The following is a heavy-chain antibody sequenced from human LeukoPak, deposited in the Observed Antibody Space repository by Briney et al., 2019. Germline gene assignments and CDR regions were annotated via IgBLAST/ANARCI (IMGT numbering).Heavy chain of an antibody. J-gene: IGHJ6*03. V-gene: IGHV4-34*01. D-gene: IGHD5-12*01. CDR2: INHSGST. Sequence: SETLSLTCAVYGGSFSGYYWSWIRQPPGKGLEWIGEINHSGSTNYNPSLKSRVTMSVDTSKNQFSLKLSSVTAADTAVYYCARDFSGYEFGYYYYYMDVWGKGTTVTISS. CDR3: ARDFSGYEFGYYYYYMDV. CDR1: GGSFSGYY.